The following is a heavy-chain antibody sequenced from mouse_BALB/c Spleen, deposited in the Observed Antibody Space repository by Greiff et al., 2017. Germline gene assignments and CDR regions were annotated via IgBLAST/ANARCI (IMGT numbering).Heavy chain of an antibody. Sequence: VKLQESGAELVRPGSSVKISCKASGYAFSSYWMNWVKQRPGQGLEWIGQIYPGDGDTNYNGKFKGKATLTADKSSSTAYMQLSSLTSEDSAVYFCARYGYDEYYFDYWGQGTTLTVSS. CDR1: GYAFSSYW. CDR3: ARYGYDEYYFDY. J-gene: IGHJ2*01. D-gene: IGHD2-2*01. CDR2: IYPGDGDT. V-gene: IGHV1-80*01.